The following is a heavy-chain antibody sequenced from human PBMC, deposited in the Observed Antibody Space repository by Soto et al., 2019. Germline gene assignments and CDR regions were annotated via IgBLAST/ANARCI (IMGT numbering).Heavy chain of an antibody. CDR2: ISYDGSNK. CDR3: ARERVTSWFDP. D-gene: IGHD4-4*01. CDR1: GFTFSSYA. Sequence: QVQLVESGGGVVQPGRSLRLSCAASGFTFSSYAMHWVRQAPGKGLEWVAVISYDGSNKYYADSVKGRFTISRDNSKNTLYLQMNSLRAEDTAVYYCARERVTSWFDPWGQGTLVTVSS. V-gene: IGHV3-30-3*01. J-gene: IGHJ5*02.